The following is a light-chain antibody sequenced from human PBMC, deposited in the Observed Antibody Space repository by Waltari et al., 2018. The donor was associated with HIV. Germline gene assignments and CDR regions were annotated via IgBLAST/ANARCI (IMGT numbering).Light chain of an antibody. CDR3: QQYNNWPRT. Sequence: EIVVTQSPVTLSVSPGERATLSCRASQSVSSNLAWYQQKPGQAHRLLIYGASTSATGIPARFSGSGSGKEFTLTISSLQSEDFAVYYCQQYNNWPRTFGQGTKLEIK. CDR2: GAS. J-gene: IGKJ2*01. V-gene: IGKV3-15*01. CDR1: QSVSSN.